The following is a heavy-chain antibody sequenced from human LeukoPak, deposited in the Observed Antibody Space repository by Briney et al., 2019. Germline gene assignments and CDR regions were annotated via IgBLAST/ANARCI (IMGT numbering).Heavy chain of an antibody. CDR2: IIPIFGTA. CDR3: ARLGEGDAFDI. Sequence: SVKVSCKASGGTFSSYAISWVRQAPGQGLEWMGRIIPIFGTANYALKFQGRVTITADKSTSTAYMELSSLRSEDTAVYYCARLGEGDAFDIWGQGTMVTVSS. V-gene: IGHV1-69*06. CDR1: GGTFSSYA. D-gene: IGHD3-10*01. J-gene: IGHJ3*02.